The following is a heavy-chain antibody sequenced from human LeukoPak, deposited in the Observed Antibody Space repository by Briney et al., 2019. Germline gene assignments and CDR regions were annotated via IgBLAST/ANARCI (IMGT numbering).Heavy chain of an antibody. D-gene: IGHD1-26*01. CDR3: AGQWELRYYGMDV. Sequence: SETLSLTCAVYGGSFSGYYWSWIRQPPGKGLEWIGEINHSGSTNYNPSLKSRVTISVDTSKNQFSLKLSSVTAADTAVYYCAGQWELRYYGMDVWGRGTTVSVSS. CDR2: INHSGST. CDR1: GGSFSGYY. J-gene: IGHJ6*02. V-gene: IGHV4-34*01.